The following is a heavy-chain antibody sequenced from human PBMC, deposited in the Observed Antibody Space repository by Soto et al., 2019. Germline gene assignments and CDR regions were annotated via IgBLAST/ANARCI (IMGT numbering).Heavy chain of an antibody. CDR1: GFTFSSYA. Sequence: GGSLRLSCAASGFTFSSYAMSWVRQAPGKGLEWVSAISGSGGSTYYADSVKGRFTISRDNSKNTLYLQMNSLRAEDTAVYYCAKGGGIGDFWSGYPTPFDYWGQGTLVTVSS. D-gene: IGHD3-3*01. CDR3: AKGGGIGDFWSGYPTPFDY. V-gene: IGHV3-23*01. J-gene: IGHJ4*02. CDR2: ISGSGGST.